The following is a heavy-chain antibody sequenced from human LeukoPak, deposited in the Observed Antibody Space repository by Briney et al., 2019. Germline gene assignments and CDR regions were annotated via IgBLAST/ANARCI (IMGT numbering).Heavy chain of an antibody. CDR2: ISSSSSYI. CDR3: ARDAKIVVVPAAMGWYDY. CDR1: GFTFSSYS. D-gene: IGHD2-2*01. J-gene: IGHJ4*02. Sequence: KPGGSLRLSCAASGFTFSSYSMNWVRQAPGKGLEWVSSISSSSSYIYYADSVRGRFTISRDNAKNSLYLQMNSLRAEDTAVYYCARDAKIVVVPAAMGWYDYWGQGTLVTVSS. V-gene: IGHV3-21*01.